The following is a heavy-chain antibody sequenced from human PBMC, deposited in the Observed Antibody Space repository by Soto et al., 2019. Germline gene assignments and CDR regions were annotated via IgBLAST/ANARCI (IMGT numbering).Heavy chain of an antibody. V-gene: IGHV1-69*04. CDR2: IIPILGIA. D-gene: IGHD5-12*01. CDR3: ARDGYNREDYFDY. J-gene: IGHJ4*02. Sequence: GASVKVSCKASGGTFSSYTISWVRQAPGQGLEWMGRIIPILGIANYAQKFQGRVTITADKSTSTAYMELSSLRSEDTAVYYCARDGYNREDYFDYWGQGTLVTVSS. CDR1: GGTFSSYT.